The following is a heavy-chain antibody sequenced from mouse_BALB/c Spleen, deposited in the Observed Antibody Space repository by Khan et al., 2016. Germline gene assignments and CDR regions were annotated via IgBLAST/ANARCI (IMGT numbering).Heavy chain of an antibody. D-gene: IGHD2-3*01. CDR1: GYSITSDYA. J-gene: IGHJ1*01. CDR3: ATYDGWYFDV. V-gene: IGHV3-2*02. CDR2: ISYSGST. Sequence: EVQLQESGPGLVKPSQSLSLTCTVTGYSITSDYAWNWIRQFPGNKLEWMGYISYSGSTSYNPSLKSRISITRDTSKNQYYLQLNSVTTEDTATYYCATYDGWYFDVWGAGTTVTVSS.